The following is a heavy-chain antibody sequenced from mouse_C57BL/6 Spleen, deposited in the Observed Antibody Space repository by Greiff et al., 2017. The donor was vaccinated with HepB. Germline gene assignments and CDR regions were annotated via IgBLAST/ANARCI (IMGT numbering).Heavy chain of an antibody. D-gene: IGHD1-1*01. CDR3: ARSNYYGRYFDV. Sequence: VQLQQSGAELARPGASVKMSCKASGYTFTSYTMHWVKQRPGQGLEWIGYINPSSGYTKYNQKFKDKATLTADKSSSTAYMQLSSLTSEDSAVYYCARSNYYGRYFDVWGTGTTVTVSS. CDR1: GYTFTSYT. J-gene: IGHJ1*03. V-gene: IGHV1-4*01. CDR2: INPSSGYT.